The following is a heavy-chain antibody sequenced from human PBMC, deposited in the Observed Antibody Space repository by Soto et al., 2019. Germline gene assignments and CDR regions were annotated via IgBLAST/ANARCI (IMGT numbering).Heavy chain of an antibody. CDR2: ISGSGGST. J-gene: IGHJ3*02. CDR1: GFTFSSYA. CDR3: AKVSYDSSGYYFDPDAFDI. V-gene: IGHV3-23*01. Sequence: GGSLRLSCAASGFTFSSYAMSWVRQAPGKGPEWVSAISGSGGSTYYADSVKGRFTISRDNSKNTLYLQMNSLRAEDTAVYYCAKVSYDSSGYYFDPDAFDIWGQGTMVTVSS. D-gene: IGHD3-22*01.